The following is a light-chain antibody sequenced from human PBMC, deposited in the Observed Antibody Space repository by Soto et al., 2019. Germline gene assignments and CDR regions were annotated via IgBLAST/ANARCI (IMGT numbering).Light chain of an antibody. CDR3: SSYAGSDTYV. V-gene: IGLV2-8*01. CDR1: SSDVGDYNY. CDR2: EVS. J-gene: IGLJ1*01. Sequence: QSVLTQPPSASGSPGQSVTISCTGTSSDVGDYNYVSWYQQPPGKAPKLLIYEVSKRPSGVPDRFSGSKSGNTASLTVSGLQAEDEADYYCSSYAGSDTYVFGTGTKVTVL.